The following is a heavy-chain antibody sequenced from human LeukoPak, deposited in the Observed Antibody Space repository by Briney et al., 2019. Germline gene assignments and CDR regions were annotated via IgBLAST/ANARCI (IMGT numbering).Heavy chain of an antibody. CDR3: GTTTLSATWNY. V-gene: IGHV3-53*01. D-gene: IGHD3-16*02. CDR2: TDRGGST. Sequence: GGSLRLSCAASGFTVSNIYMSWVRQAPGKGLEWVSVTDRGGSTKYADPVKGRFTISRDNSENTLYLQMNGLRVDDTAVYYCGTTTLSATWNYWGQGTLVTVSS. J-gene: IGHJ4*02. CDR1: GFTVSNIY.